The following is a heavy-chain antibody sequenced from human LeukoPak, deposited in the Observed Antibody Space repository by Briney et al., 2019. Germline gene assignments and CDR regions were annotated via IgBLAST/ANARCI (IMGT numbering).Heavy chain of an antibody. CDR2: TYYRSTWYN. Sequence: SQTLSLTCAISGDSVSSNSVTWNWIRQSPSRGLEWQGRTYYRSTWYNDYAVSVRGRITVNPDTSKNQFSLHLNSVTPEDMAVYYCARRLTQYDCFDPWGQGILVTVSS. J-gene: IGHJ5*02. CDR3: ARRLTQYDCFDP. V-gene: IGHV6-1*01. CDR1: GDSVSSNSVT. D-gene: IGHD2-2*01.